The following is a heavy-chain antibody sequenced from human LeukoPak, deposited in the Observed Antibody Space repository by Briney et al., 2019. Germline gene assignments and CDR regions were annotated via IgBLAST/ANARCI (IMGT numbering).Heavy chain of an antibody. CDR2: IYYSGTT. J-gene: IGHJ4*02. CDR1: GGSISSYY. CDR3: ARKGYDSSGYSVYFDY. V-gene: IGHV4-59*01. D-gene: IGHD3-22*01. Sequence: SETLSLTCTVSGGSISSYYWSWIRQPPGKGLEWTAYIYYSGTTNYNPSLKSRVTISVDTSKNQFSLKLSSVTAADTAVYYCARKGYDSSGYSVYFDYWGQGTLVTVSS.